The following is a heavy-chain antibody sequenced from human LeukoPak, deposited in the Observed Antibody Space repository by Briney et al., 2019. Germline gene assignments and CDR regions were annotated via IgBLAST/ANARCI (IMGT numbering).Heavy chain of an antibody. CDR3: ARDLYGYYWFDP. V-gene: IGHV4-61*02. D-gene: IGHD5-18*01. CDR2: IYTSGSS. Sequence: SETLSLTCTVSGGSISSSSYYWSWIRQPAGKGLEWIGRIYTSGSSDYSPSLKSRVTISVDTSKNQFSLKLSSVAAADTAVYYCARDLYGYYWFDPWGQGTLVTVSS. CDR1: GGSISSSSYY. J-gene: IGHJ5*02.